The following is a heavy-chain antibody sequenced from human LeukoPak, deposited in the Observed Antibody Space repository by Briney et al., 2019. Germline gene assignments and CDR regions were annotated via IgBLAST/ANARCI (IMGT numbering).Heavy chain of an antibody. D-gene: IGHD4-23*01. CDR3: VRLSVVSPHRYFDL. V-gene: IGHV4-39*07. Sequence: SETLSLTCTVSGGSISSSSYYWGWIRQPPGKGLEWIGSIYYSGSTYYNPSLKSRVTISVDTSKNQFSLELNSVTAADTAVYYCVRLSVVSPHRYFDLWGRGTLVTVYS. CDR1: GGSISSSSYY. CDR2: IYYSGST. J-gene: IGHJ2*01.